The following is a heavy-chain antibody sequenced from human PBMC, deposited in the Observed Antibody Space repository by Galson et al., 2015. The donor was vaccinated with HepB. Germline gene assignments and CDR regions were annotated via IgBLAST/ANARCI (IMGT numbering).Heavy chain of an antibody. Sequence: QSGAEVKKPGESLKISCKGSGSSFTSYWIGWVRQMPGKGLEWMGIIYPGDSDTRYSPSFQGQVTISADKSISTAYLQWSSLKASDTAMYCCARSSGSSMGGLSFDYWGQGTLVTVSS. CDR3: ARSSGSSMGGLSFDY. CDR1: GSSFTSYW. CDR2: IYPGDSDT. V-gene: IGHV5-51*01. J-gene: IGHJ4*02. D-gene: IGHD1-26*01.